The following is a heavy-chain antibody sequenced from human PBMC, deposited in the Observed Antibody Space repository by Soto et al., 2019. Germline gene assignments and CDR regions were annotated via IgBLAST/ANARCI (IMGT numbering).Heavy chain of an antibody. V-gene: IGHV1-8*01. CDR3: ASPQQWDDAFDI. J-gene: IGHJ3*02. CDR1: VYTFTSYD. Sequence: QVQLVQSGAEVKKPGASVKVSCKASVYTFTSYDIHWVRQAPGPGLEWMGWMNPNSGNTGYAQKFQGRVTMNRNTSISTAYMELSSLRSEDTAVYYGASPQQWDDAFDIWGKGTMVTVSS. D-gene: IGHD6-19*01. CDR2: MNPNSGNT.